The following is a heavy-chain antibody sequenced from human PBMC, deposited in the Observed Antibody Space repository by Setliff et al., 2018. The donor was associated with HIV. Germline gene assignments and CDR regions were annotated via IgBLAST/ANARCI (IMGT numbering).Heavy chain of an antibody. CDR3: ARGATTAGLIDY. CDR2: INAYTGDT. D-gene: IGHD4-4*01. Sequence: GASVKVSCKTSGYTFIDNYIHWVRQAPGQGLEWMAWINAYTGDTNYAQKFQGRVTMTRGTSITTAYMELSRLKSDDAAVYYCARGATTAGLIDYWGQGTLVTVSS. J-gene: IGHJ4*02. V-gene: IGHV1-2*02. CDR1: GYTFIDNY.